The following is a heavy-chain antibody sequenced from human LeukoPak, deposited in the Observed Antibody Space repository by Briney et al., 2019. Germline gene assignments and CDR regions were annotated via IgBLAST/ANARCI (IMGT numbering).Heavy chain of an antibody. CDR1: GGSISSSSYY. V-gene: IGHV4-61*01. CDR2: IYYSGST. CDR3: ARGRSSMVRGYYYYMDV. Sequence: PSETLSLTCTVSGGSISSSSYYWSWIRQPPGKGLEWIGYIYYSGSTNYNPSLKSRVTISVDTSKNQFSLKLSSVTAADTAVYYCARGRSSMVRGYYYYMDVWGKGTTVTISS. D-gene: IGHD3-10*01. J-gene: IGHJ6*03.